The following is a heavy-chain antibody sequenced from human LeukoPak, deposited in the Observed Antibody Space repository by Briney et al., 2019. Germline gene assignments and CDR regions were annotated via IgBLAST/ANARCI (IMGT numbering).Heavy chain of an antibody. V-gene: IGHV4-4*07. CDR3: ARAGTYGVRGVISSDV. CDR2: MYASGST. CDR1: GGSISSYY. Sequence: SETLSLTCTVSGGSISSYYWSWIRQPAGKGLEWIGRMYASGSTNYNPSLKSRVTMSVDTSKNQFSLKLSSVTAADTAVYYCARAGTYGVRGVISSDVWGQGTTVTVSS. D-gene: IGHD3-10*01. J-gene: IGHJ6*02.